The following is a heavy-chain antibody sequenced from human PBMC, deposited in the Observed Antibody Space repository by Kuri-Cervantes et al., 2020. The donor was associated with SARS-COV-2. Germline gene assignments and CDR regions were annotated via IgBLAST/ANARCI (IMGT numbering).Heavy chain of an antibody. Sequence: GESLKISCAACGFTFSSYDMHWVRQATGKGLEWVSAIGTAGDTYYPGSVKGRFTISRDNSKNTLYLQMNSLRAEDTAVYYCVKDQHGIVVVVAAIDYWGQGTLVTVSS. J-gene: IGHJ4*02. CDR3: VKDQHGIVVVVAAIDY. CDR1: GFTFSSYD. V-gene: IGHV3-13*01. CDR2: IGTAGDT. D-gene: IGHD2-15*01.